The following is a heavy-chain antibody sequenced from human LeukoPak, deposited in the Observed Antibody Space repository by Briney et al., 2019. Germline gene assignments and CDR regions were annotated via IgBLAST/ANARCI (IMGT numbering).Heavy chain of an antibody. J-gene: IGHJ5*02. Sequence: SETLYLTCTVSGGSISSGSYYWSWIRQPAEKGMEWIGRIFTGGSTNYNPSLESRLTMTIDTSKNQFSLKLSSVTAADTAVYYCARVSRTTENWFDPWGQGTLVTVSS. CDR1: GGSISSGSYY. D-gene: IGHD1-14*01. CDR3: ARVSRTTENWFDP. CDR2: IFTGGST. V-gene: IGHV4-61*02.